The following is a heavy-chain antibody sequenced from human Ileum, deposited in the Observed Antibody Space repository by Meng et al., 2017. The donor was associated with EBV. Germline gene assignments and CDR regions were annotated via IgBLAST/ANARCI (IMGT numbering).Heavy chain of an antibody. J-gene: IGHJ4*02. D-gene: IGHD3-16*01. Sequence: QVQLQESGPGLVKPSGTLSLTGAVSGGSISSSNWWSWVRQSPGKGLEWIGETYHSGSTNYNPSLKSRVTISVDKSKNEFSLKLNSVTAADTAVYYCTHYNWGNHPDGVYWGQGTMVTVSS. CDR3: THYNWGNHPDGVY. V-gene: IGHV4-4*02. CDR1: GGSISSSNW. CDR2: TYHSGST.